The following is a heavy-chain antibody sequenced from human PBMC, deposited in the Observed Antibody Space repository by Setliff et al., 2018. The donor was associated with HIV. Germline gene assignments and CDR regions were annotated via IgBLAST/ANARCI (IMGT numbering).Heavy chain of an antibody. CDR2: IYHSGST. CDR1: GYSINSAYY. D-gene: IGHD1-26*01. V-gene: IGHV4-38-2*02. Sequence: SETLSLTCTVSGYSINSAYYWGWIRQPPGKGLEWIGTIYHSGSTTYNPSLKSRVTISIDTSENQFSLKVSSVTAADTAVYYCARGWEWGAPLDYWGQGTLVTVSS. J-gene: IGHJ4*02. CDR3: ARGWEWGAPLDY.